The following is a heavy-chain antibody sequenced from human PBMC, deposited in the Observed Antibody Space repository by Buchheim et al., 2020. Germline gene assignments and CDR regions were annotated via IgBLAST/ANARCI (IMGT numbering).Heavy chain of an antibody. V-gene: IGHV3-30*18. CDR2: ISYDGSNK. J-gene: IGHJ6*02. D-gene: IGHD3-3*01. Sequence: QVQLVESGGGVVQPGRSLRLSCAASGFTFSSYGMHWVRQAPGKGLEWVAVISYDGSNKYYADSVKGRFTISRDNSKNTLYLQMNSLRAEDTAVYYCAKAVLSLSITTFGMDVWGQGTT. CDR3: AKAVLSLSITTFGMDV. CDR1: GFTFSSYG.